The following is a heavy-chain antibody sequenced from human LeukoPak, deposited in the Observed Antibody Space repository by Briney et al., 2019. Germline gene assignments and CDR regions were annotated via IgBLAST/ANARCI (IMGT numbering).Heavy chain of an antibody. V-gene: IGHV1-69*04. CDR3: ASQGSLGSGPIDY. CDR1: GGTFSSYA. Sequence: GSSVKVSCKASGGTFSSYAISWVRQAPGHGLEWMGRIIPILGIANYAQKFQGRVTITADKSTSTAYMELSSLRPEDTAVYYCASQGSLGSGPIDYWGQGTLVTVSS. CDR2: IIPILGIA. D-gene: IGHD6-19*01. J-gene: IGHJ4*02.